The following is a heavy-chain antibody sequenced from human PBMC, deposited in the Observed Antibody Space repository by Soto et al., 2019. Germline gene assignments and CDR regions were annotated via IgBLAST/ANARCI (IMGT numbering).Heavy chain of an antibody. V-gene: IGHV2-5*02. J-gene: IGHJ5*02. CDR1: GFSLSTSGVG. CDR2: IYWDDDK. D-gene: IGHD6-19*01. CDR3: AHRGVYSSGWWVSNWFDP. Sequence: QITLKESGPTLVKPTQTLTLTCTFSGFSLSTSGVGVGWIRQPPGKALEWLALIYWDDDKRYSPSLKSRLTITKDTSKNQVVLTMTNMDPVDTATYYCAHRGVYSSGWWVSNWFDPWGQGTLVTVSS.